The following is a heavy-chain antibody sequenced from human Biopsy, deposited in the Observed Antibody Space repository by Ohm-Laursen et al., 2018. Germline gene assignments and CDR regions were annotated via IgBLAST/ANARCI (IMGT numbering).Heavy chain of an antibody. CDR1: GDSISSYY. J-gene: IGHJ2*01. V-gene: IGHV4-59*01. D-gene: IGHD3-22*01. Sequence: SDTLPLTCTVSGDSISSYYWSWIRQPPGKGLQWIGYVYYTGSTDYNPSLQSRVTISVDTSKNHFSLRLRSVTPADTAIYYCARDRGYYSDRTVPGYFDLWGRGTPVTVSS. CDR3: ARDRGYYSDRTVPGYFDL. CDR2: VYYTGST.